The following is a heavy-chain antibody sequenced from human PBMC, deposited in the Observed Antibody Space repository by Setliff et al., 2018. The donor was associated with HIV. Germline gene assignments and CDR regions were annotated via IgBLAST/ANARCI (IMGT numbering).Heavy chain of an antibody. J-gene: IGHJ1*01. Sequence: GGSLRLSCAASRFSFSTSWMTWVRQAPGKGLEWVSLIYADGAFTYYADSVKGRFTISRDNSHNTLHLQMNSLRVEDTAVYFCAKAFGGYPNPIEYPQHWGQGTLVTVSS. CDR3: AKAFGGYPNPIEYPQH. CDR2: IYADGAFT. V-gene: IGHV3-23*03. CDR1: RFSFSTSW. D-gene: IGHD3-16*01.